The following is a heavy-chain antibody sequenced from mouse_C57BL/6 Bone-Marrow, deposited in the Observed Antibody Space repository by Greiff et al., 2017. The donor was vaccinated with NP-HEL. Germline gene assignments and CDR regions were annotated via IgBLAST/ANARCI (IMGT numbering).Heavy chain of an antibody. V-gene: IGHV1-74*01. D-gene: IGHD1-1*01. CDR2: IHPSDSDT. Sequence: QVQLKQPGAELVKPGASVKVSCKASGYTFTSYWMHWVKQRPGQGLEWIGRIHPSDSDTNYNQKFKGKATLTVDKSSSTAYMQLSSLTSEDSAVYYCAMWTTEVYYFDYWGQGTTLTVSS. J-gene: IGHJ2*01. CDR3: AMWTTEVYYFDY. CDR1: GYTFTSYW.